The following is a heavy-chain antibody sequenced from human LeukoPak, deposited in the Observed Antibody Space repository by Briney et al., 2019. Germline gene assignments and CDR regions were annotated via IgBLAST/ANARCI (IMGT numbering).Heavy chain of an antibody. Sequence: ASVKVSCKASGYTFTSYDINWVRQATGQGREWMGWMNPNSGNTGYAQKFQGRVTMTRNTSISTAYMELSSLRSEDTAVYYCAAYSSGWYSTGNDAFDIWGQGTMVTVSS. CDR2: MNPNSGNT. CDR1: GYTFTSYD. D-gene: IGHD6-19*01. CDR3: AAYSSGWYSTGNDAFDI. V-gene: IGHV1-8*01. J-gene: IGHJ3*02.